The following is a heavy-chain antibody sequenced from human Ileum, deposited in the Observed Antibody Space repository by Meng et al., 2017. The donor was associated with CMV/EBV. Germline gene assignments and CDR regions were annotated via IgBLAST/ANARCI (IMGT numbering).Heavy chain of an antibody. D-gene: IGHD6-13*01. J-gene: IGHJ4*02. Sequence: QVHLQQSGPGLGTPSQPPLRTCAISGDSVSSTTVTWNWIRQSPSRGLEWLGRTYYRSKWFNDYALSVRGRITINPDISKNQLSLQLNSVTPEDTAVYYCVRLTGNSWLDYWGRGTLVTVSS. CDR3: VRLTGNSWLDY. V-gene: IGHV6-1*01. CDR2: TYYRSKWFN. CDR1: GDSVSSTTVT.